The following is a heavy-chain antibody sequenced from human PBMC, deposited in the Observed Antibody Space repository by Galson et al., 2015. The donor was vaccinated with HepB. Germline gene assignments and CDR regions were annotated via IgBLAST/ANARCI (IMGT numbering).Heavy chain of an antibody. CDR3: VKGGSGSSWPNFDY. CDR2: TSSNGGST. D-gene: IGHD6-13*01. CDR1: GFTFSSYA. J-gene: IGHJ4*02. V-gene: IGHV3-64D*06. Sequence: SLRLSCAASGFTFSSYAMHWVRRAPGKGLEYVSATSSNGGSTYYADSVKGRFTISRDNSKNTLYLQMSSLRAEDTAVYYCVKGGSGSSWPNFDYWGQGTLVTVSS.